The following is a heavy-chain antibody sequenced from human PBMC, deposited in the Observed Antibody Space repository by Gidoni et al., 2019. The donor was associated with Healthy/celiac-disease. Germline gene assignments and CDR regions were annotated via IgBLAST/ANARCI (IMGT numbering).Heavy chain of an antibody. Sequence: EVQLVESGGGLVKPGGSLRLSCAASGFTFSSYSMNWVRQAPGKGLEWVSSISSSSSYIYYADSVKGRFTISRDNAKNSLYLQMNSLRAEDTAVYYCARDRCSGGSCYYGFDYWGQGTLVTVSS. CDR1: GFTFSSYS. D-gene: IGHD2-15*01. J-gene: IGHJ4*02. CDR3: ARDRCSGGSCYYGFDY. V-gene: IGHV3-21*01. CDR2: ISSSSSYI.